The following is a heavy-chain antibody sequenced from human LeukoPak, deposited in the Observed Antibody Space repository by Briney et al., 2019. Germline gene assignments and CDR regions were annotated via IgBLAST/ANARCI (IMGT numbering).Heavy chain of an antibody. CDR2: ISYDGSNK. J-gene: IGHJ4*02. Sequence: PGRSLRLSCAASGFTSSSYAMHWVRQAPGKGLEWVAVISYDGSNKYYADSVKGRFTISRDNSKNTLYLQMNSLRAEDTAVYYCARESLSYDSSGYYYEGADIDYWGQGTLVTVSS. D-gene: IGHD3-22*01. V-gene: IGHV3-30-3*01. CDR3: ARESLSYDSSGYYYEGADIDY. CDR1: GFTSSSYA.